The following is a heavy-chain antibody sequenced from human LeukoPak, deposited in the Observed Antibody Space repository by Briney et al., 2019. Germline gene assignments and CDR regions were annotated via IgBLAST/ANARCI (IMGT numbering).Heavy chain of an antibody. V-gene: IGHV4-31*03. Sequence: NASETLSLTCTVSGGSISSSSYYWGWIRQHPGKGLEWIGYIYYSGSTYYNPSLKSRVTISVDTSKNQFSLKLSSVTAADTAVYYCASSAGTYDFWSGYYNGWFDPWGQGTLVTVSS. CDR1: GGSISSSSYY. CDR2: IYYSGST. J-gene: IGHJ5*02. D-gene: IGHD3-3*01. CDR3: ASSAGTYDFWSGYYNGWFDP.